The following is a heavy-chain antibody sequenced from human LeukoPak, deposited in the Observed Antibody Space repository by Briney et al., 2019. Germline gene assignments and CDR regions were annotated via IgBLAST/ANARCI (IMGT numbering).Heavy chain of an antibody. CDR3: ARQRGYYYDSSGYNY. J-gene: IGHJ4*02. CDR2: INHSGST. Sequence: PSETLSLTCTVSGGSISSSSYYWGWIRQPPGKGLEWIGEINHSGSTNYNPSLKSRVTISVDTSKNQFSLKLNSVTAADTALYYCARQRGYYYDSSGYNYWGQGTLVTVSS. V-gene: IGHV4-39*01. D-gene: IGHD3-22*01. CDR1: GGSISSSSYY.